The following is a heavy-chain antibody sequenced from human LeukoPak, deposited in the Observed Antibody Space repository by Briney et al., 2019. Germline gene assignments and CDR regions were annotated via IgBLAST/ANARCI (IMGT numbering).Heavy chain of an antibody. CDR3: ARPESNGYYGSFDY. J-gene: IGHJ4*02. D-gene: IGHD3-22*01. CDR1: GYRFTSYW. Sequence: GESLKISCKGSGYRFTSYWIGWVRQMPGKGLEWMGTIYPGDSDTRYSPSFQGQVTISADKSISTAYLQWSNLKASDTAMYYYARPESNGYYGSFDYWGQGTLVTVSS. CDR2: IYPGDSDT. V-gene: IGHV5-51*01.